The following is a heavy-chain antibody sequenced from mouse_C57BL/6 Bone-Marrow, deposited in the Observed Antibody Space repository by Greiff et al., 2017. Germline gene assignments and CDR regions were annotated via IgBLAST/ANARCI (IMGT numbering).Heavy chain of an antibody. Sequence: EVQGVESGGGLVKPGGSLKLSCAASGFTFSSYAMSWVRQTPEKRLEWVATISDGGSYTYYPDNVKGRFTISRDNAKNTLYLQRSHLKSEDTAMYYCARDPTVVAGAMDYWGQGTSVTVAS. CDR3: ARDPTVVAGAMDY. D-gene: IGHD1-1*01. CDR1: GFTFSSYA. CDR2: ISDGGSYT. V-gene: IGHV5-4*01. J-gene: IGHJ4*01.